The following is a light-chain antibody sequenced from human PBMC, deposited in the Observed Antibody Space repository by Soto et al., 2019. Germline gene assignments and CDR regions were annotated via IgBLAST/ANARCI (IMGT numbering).Light chain of an antibody. CDR3: AAWDDSLNGLV. J-gene: IGLJ1*01. V-gene: IGLV1-44*01. Sequence: QSVLTQPPSASGTPGQRVTISCSGSSSNIGSNTGNWYQQLPGTAPKLLIYKNNQRPSGVPDRFSGSKSGTSASLAISGLQSEDEADYYCAAWDDSLNGLVFGTGTKLTVL. CDR2: KNN. CDR1: SSNIGSNT.